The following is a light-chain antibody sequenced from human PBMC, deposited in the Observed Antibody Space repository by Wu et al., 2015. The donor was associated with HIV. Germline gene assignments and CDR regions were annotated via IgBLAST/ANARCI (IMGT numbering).Light chain of an antibody. CDR3: QQRRYWPLYT. V-gene: IGKV3-11*01. J-gene: IGKJ2*01. CDR2: AAS. Sequence: EIVLSQSSGTLSLSPGERATVSCRASQRIDSRSLAWYQQRLGQAPRLLISAASNRAAGIPDRFNGSGSGTDFTLTISSLEPEDFAVYYCQQRRYWPLYTFGLGDQAGDQT. CDR1: QRIDSRS.